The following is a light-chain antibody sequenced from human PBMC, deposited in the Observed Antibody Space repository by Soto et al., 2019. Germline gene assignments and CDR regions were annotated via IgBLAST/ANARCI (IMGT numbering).Light chain of an antibody. J-gene: IGKJ4*01. V-gene: IGKV3-20*01. CDR3: QQYGSSPLT. Sequence: EIVLTQSQVTLSLSPGERADVCCGASQSVASNLAWYQQKPGQAPRLPIYGASTRATGIPDRFSGSGSGTDFTLTISRLEPEDFAVYYCQQYGSSPLTLGGGTKVDIK. CDR1: QSVASN. CDR2: GAS.